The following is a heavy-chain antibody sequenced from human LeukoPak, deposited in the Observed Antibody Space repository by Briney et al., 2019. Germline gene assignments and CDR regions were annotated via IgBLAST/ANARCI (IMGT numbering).Heavy chain of an antibody. D-gene: IGHD5-18*01. V-gene: IGHV1-69*13. J-gene: IGHJ4*02. CDR3: ARIGYGYPIAY. CDR2: IIPIFGTA. CDR1: GGTFSSYA. Sequence: SVKVSCKASGGTFSSYAVSWVRQAPGQGLEWMGGIIPIFGTANYAQKFQRRVTITADESTSTAYMELSSLRSEDTAVYYCARIGYGYPIAYWGQGTLVTVSS.